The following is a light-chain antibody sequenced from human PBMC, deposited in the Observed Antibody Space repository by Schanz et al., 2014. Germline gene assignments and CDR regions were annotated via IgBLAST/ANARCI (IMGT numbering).Light chain of an antibody. Sequence: QSVLTQPPSVSGAPGQRVTISCTGSSSNIGAGYDVHWYQQHPGKAPKLMIYDVSKRPSGVPDRFSGSKSGNTASLTISGLQAEDEADYYCCSYAGSYVFGTGTKLT. V-gene: IGLV1-40*01. CDR2: DVS. CDR1: SSNIGAGYD. CDR3: CSYAGSYV. J-gene: IGLJ1*01.